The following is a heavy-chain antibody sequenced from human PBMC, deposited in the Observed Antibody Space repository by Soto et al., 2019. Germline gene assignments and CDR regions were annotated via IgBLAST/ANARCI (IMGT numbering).Heavy chain of an antibody. J-gene: IGHJ4*02. V-gene: IGHV3-74*01. CDR2: INTDGSST. CDR1: GFTFSSYW. D-gene: IGHD3-10*01. Sequence: EVQLVESGGGSVQPGGSLTVSCAASGFTFSSYWVHWVRQVPGKGLVWVSRINTDGSSTNYADSVKGRFAISRDNAKNTVYLQMNSLGAEDTAVYYCARGGLGSFLLDYWGQGTLVTVSS. CDR3: ARGGLGSFLLDY.